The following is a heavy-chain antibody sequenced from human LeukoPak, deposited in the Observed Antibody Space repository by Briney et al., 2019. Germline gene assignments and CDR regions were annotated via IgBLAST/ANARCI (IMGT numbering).Heavy chain of an antibody. Sequence: SETLSLTCTVSGGSISSYYWSWIRQPPGKGLEWIGEINHSGSTNYNPSLKSRVTISVDTSKNQFSLKLSSVTAADTAVYYCALTYYDFWSGYYPAYFDYWGQGTLVTVSS. V-gene: IGHV4-34*01. CDR1: GGSISSYY. CDR3: ALTYYDFWSGYYPAYFDY. J-gene: IGHJ4*02. CDR2: INHSGST. D-gene: IGHD3-3*01.